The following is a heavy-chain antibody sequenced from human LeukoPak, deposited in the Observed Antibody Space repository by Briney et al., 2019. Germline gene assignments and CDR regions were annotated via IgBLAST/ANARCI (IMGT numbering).Heavy chain of an antibody. D-gene: IGHD6-13*01. CDR1: GGSISSYD. CDR3: ARLSSSWYQDWYFDL. V-gene: IGHV4-4*07. CDR2: IHTRGST. Sequence: SETLSLTCTVSGGSISSYDWSWIRQPAGKGLEWIGRIHTRGSTNYNPSLKSRVSMSVDTSKKQFSLKLSSVTAADTAVYYCARLSSSWYQDWYFDLWGRGTLVTVSS. J-gene: IGHJ2*01.